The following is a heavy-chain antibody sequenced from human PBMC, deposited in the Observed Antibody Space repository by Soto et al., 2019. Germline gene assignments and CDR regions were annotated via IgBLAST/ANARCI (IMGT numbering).Heavy chain of an antibody. CDR3: AKNSGYSYGFPFEY. D-gene: IGHD5-18*01. Sequence: GGSLRLSCAASGFTFSSYGMHWVRQAPGKGLEWVALISYDGSNKYYADSVKGRFTISRDNSKNTLYLRMNSLRAEDTAVYYCAKNSGYSYGFPFEYRGQGTLVTVSS. CDR2: ISYDGSNK. V-gene: IGHV3-30*18. CDR1: GFTFSSYG. J-gene: IGHJ4*02.